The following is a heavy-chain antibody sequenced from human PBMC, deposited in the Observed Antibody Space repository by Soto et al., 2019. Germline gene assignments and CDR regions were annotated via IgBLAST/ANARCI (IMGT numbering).Heavy chain of an antibody. V-gene: IGHV4-39*01. Sequence: SETLSLTCAVSGGSVSATNWWGWIRQPPGKGLEWIGSMYYSGSTYYNPSLKSRVTISVDTSKNQFSLKLTSVTAADTAVYHCARHVGNSPPGSWGQGTLVTVSS. CDR3: ARHVGNSPPGS. D-gene: IGHD1-26*01. CDR2: MYYSGST. CDR1: GGSVSATNW. J-gene: IGHJ4*02.